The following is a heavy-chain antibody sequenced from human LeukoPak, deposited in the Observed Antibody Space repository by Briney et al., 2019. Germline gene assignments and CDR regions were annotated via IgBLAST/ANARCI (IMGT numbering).Heavy chain of an antibody. CDR1: GRSISSSSCY. J-gene: IGHJ4*02. CDR2: NYYRGST. V-gene: IGHV4-39*01. CDR3: ARLTYYYGSD. D-gene: IGHD3-10*01. Sequence: SETLSFTCSGSGRSISSSSCYWGATRQPPGKGLECVGSNYYRGSTYYNPSLKSRVTISVDTSKNQFSLKLSSVTAADTAVYYCARLTYYYGSDWGQGTLVTVSS.